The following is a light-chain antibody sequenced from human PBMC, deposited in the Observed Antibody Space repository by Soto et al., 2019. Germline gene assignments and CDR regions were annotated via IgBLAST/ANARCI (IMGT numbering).Light chain of an antibody. V-gene: IGLV2-11*01. CDR2: DVS. J-gene: IGLJ1*01. CDR1: SSDVGGYNY. Sequence: QSALPQPRSVSASPGQSVTISCTGTSSDVGGYNYVSWFQQHPGKAPKVMIYDVSKRPSGVPDRFSGSKSGNTASLTISGLQAEDEADYYCCSYAGSYTYVFGPGTKVT. CDR3: CSYAGSYTYV.